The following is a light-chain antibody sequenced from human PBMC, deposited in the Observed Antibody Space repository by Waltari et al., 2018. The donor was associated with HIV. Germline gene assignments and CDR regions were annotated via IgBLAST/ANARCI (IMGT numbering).Light chain of an antibody. J-gene: IGLJ3*02. CDR2: YDR. CDR1: NVGRKG. V-gene: IGLV3-21*04. CDR3: QVWDSSSDHRGV. Sequence: SYVVSQPPSVSVAPGQTARMTCEGKNVGRKGVNWYQKKPDQAPILVIYYDRDRPSGIPERFSGSNFGNTATLTITSVEAGDEADYYCQVWDSSSDHRGVFGGGTKLTVL.